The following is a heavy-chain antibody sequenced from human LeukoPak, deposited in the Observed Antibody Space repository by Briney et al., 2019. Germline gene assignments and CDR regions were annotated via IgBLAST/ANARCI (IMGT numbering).Heavy chain of an antibody. V-gene: IGHV3-23*01. Sequence: GGSLRLSCAASGFTFSSYAMSWVRQAPGKGMEWVSGISGSGGSTYYADSVKGRFIISRDNSKNTLYLQMNSLRVEDTAVYYCAKWDSATASYYYYMDVWGKGTTVTVSS. CDR3: AKWDSATASYYYYMDV. D-gene: IGHD2-21*02. CDR1: GFTFSSYA. CDR2: ISGSGGST. J-gene: IGHJ6*03.